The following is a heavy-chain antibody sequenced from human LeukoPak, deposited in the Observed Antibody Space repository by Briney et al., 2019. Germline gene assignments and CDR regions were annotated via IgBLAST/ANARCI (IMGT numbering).Heavy chain of an antibody. J-gene: IGHJ4*02. CDR1: GGSISSSSYY. CDR2: IYYSGST. Sequence: SETLSLTCTVSGGSISSSSYYWGWIRHPPGKGLEWIGSIYYSGSTYYNPSLKSRVTISVDTSKNQFSLKLSSVTAADTAVYYCARHVKEQWLVRGGFDYWGQGTLVTVSS. V-gene: IGHV4-39*01. CDR3: ARHVKEQWLVRGGFDY. D-gene: IGHD6-19*01.